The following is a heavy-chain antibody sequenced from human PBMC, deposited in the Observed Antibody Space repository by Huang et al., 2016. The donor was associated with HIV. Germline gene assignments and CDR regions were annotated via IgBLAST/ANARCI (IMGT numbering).Heavy chain of an antibody. Sequence: QVHLVQSGAEVKKPGASVKGSCKASGYTFTNYAINWVRQAPGRGIDGMGWMNHNTGNAGLAQSIKCRVTMTRKTYITTAYMELTSLTSEDTAVYYCARSAYGDLDYWGLGTLVIVSS. CDR3: ARSAYGDLDY. V-gene: IGHV1-8*02. CDR1: GYTFTNYA. D-gene: IGHD4-17*01. CDR2: MNHNTGNA. J-gene: IGHJ4*02.